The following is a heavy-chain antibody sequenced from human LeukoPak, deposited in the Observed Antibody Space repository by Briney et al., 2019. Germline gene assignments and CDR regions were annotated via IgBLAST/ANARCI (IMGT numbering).Heavy chain of an antibody. Sequence: GGSLRLSCAASGFTFSAYDMNCVRQAPGKGLEWVSHITSSGSTIYYADSVKGRFTISRDNSKNTLYLQMNSLRAEDTAVYYCAKEYYGSGSYSYYYYYMDVWGKGTTVTVSS. D-gene: IGHD3-10*01. J-gene: IGHJ6*03. CDR1: GFTFSAYD. V-gene: IGHV3-48*03. CDR2: ITSSGSTI. CDR3: AKEYYGSGSYSYYYYYMDV.